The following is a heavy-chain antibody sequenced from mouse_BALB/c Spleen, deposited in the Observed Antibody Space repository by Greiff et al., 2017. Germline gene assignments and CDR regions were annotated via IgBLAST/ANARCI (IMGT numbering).Heavy chain of an antibody. J-gene: IGHJ4*01. V-gene: IGHV1S81*02. CDR2: INPSNGRT. Sequence: QVQLQQPGAELVKPGASVKLSCKASGYTFTSYWMHWVKQRPGQGLEWIGEINPSNGRTNYNEKFKSKATLTVDKSSSTAYMQLSSLTSEDSAVYYCALIREGYYAMDYWGQGTSVTVSS. D-gene: IGHD1-1*01. CDR1: GYTFTSYW. CDR3: ALIREGYYAMDY.